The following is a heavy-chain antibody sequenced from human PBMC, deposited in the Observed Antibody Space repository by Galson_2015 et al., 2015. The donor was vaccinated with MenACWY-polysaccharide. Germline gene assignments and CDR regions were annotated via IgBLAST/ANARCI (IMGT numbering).Heavy chain of an antibody. CDR1: GLRFSGSG. D-gene: IGHD2-21*01. J-gene: IGHJ3*01. Sequence: SLRLSCAASGLRFSGSGMHWVRQAPGKGLEWVAVIQYDGTNKVYADSVKGRFSISRDNSKNTLYLEMNSPRAEDTALYYCAREGSRIVFHAFDVWGQGTMVTVSS. CDR3: AREGSRIVFHAFDV. CDR2: IQYDGTNK. V-gene: IGHV3-33*01.